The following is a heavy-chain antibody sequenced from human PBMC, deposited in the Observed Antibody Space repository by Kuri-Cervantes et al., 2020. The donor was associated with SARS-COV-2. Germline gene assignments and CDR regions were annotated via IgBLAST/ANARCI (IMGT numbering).Heavy chain of an antibody. CDR2: ISYDGSTK. CDR3: AKDQHGIIVVVAAIDY. D-gene: IGHD2-15*01. J-gene: IGHJ4*02. Sequence: GESLKISCAVSGFTFTSYAMHWVRQAPGKGLEWVAVISYDGSTKYYGDSVKGRFTISRDNSKNTLYLQMNSLRAEDTAVYYCAKDQHGIIVVVAAIDYWGQGTQVTVSS. CDR1: GFTFTSYA. V-gene: IGHV3-30*18.